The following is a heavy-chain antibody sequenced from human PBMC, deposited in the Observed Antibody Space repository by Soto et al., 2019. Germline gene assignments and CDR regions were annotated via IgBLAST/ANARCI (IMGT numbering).Heavy chain of an antibody. Sequence: GGSLRLSCAVSGFTFSSYSMNWVRQAPGKGLERVSYISSSGTAIYSADSVKGRFTISRDNAKNLLYLQMNSLRDEDTAVYFFARDIMPRLGFYQCGMDVWGQGTTVTVSS. CDR2: ISSSGTAI. CDR1: GFTFSSYS. CDR3: ARDIMPRLGFYQCGMDV. V-gene: IGHV3-48*02. D-gene: IGHD3-3*02. J-gene: IGHJ6*02.